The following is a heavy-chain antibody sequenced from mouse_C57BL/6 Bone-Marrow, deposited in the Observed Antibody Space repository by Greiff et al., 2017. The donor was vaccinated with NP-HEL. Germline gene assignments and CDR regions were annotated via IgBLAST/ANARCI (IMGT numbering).Heavy chain of an antibody. CDR3: ARGGNYSNYDAMDY. V-gene: IGHV5-17*01. CDR1: GFTFSDYG. Sequence: EVHLVESGGGLVKPGGSLKLSCAASGFTFSDYGMHWVRQAPEKGLEWVAYISSGSSTIYYADTVKGRFTISRDNAKNTLFLQMTSLRSEDTAMYYCARGGNYSNYDAMDYWGQGTSVTVSS. CDR2: ISSGSSTI. D-gene: IGHD2-5*01. J-gene: IGHJ4*01.